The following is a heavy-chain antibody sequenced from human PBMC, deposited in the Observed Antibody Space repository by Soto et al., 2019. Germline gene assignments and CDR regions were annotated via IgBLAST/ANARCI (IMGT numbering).Heavy chain of an antibody. CDR2: IFYSGST. Sequence: QVQLQESGPGLVNPSGTLSLTCAVSGGSLSSSNWWSWVRQPPGKALEWLGEIFYSGSTKYNPSLNTLVTISADQSKHHVALRQRSVTDADTPVYYCVQTGGDPYHHDFWGQGILVTVSS. J-gene: IGHJ5*01. D-gene: IGHD4-17*01. V-gene: IGHV4-4*02. CDR1: GGSLSSSNW. CDR3: VQTGGDPYHHDF.